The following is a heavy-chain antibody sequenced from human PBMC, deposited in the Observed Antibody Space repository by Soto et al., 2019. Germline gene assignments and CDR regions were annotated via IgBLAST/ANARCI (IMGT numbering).Heavy chain of an antibody. CDR1: GFTFFTSA. CDR2: IVVGSGNT. Sequence: GASVKVSCKASGFTFFTSAIQWVRQARAQRLEWMGWIVVGSGNTNYAQKFQERVSITRDMSTNTAYMDLTSLRSEDTAVYYCAADPYCGGDCYFDYWGQGTMVTVSS. J-gene: IGHJ4*02. CDR3: AADPYCGGDCYFDY. D-gene: IGHD2-21*02. V-gene: IGHV1-58*02.